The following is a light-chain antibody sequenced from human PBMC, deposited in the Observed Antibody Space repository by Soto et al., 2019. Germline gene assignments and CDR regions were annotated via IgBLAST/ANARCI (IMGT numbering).Light chain of an antibody. CDR3: QHRTNWPRT. J-gene: IGKJ2*01. CDR2: DAS. CDR1: QTVGTF. Sequence: EIVLTQSPATLSLSPGERATLSCRASQTVGTFLAWYQQKPGQAPRLVIDDASKRATGIPARFSGTGSGTDSTLAISSIEPEDFAVYYCQHRTNWPRTFGQGTKRDIK. V-gene: IGKV3-11*01.